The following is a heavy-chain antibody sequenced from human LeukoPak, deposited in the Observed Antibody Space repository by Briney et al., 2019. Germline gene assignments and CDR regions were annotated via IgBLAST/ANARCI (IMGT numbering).Heavy chain of an antibody. J-gene: IGHJ3*02. CDR3: ARRPDITMIVVVAFDI. CDR2: IYYSGST. D-gene: IGHD3-22*01. V-gene: IGHV4-39*01. Sequence: SETLSLTCTVSGGSISSTSYYWGWIRQPPGKGLEWIGSIYYSGSTYYNPSLKSRVTISVDTSKNQFSLKLSSVTAADTAVYYCARRPDITMIVVVAFDIWGQETMVTVSS. CDR1: GGSISSTSYY.